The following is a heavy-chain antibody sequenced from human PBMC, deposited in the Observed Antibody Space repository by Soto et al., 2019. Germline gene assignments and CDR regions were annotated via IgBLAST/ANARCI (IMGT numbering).Heavy chain of an antibody. CDR2: IFSNDEK. D-gene: IGHD4-17*01. J-gene: IGHJ4*02. V-gene: IGHV2-26*01. CDR1: GFSLSNARMG. Sequence: QVTLKESGPVLVKPTEPLTLTCTVSGFSLSNARMGVSWIRQPPGKALEWLAHIFSNDEKSYSTSLKSRLTISKDTSKSQVVLTMTNMDPVDTATYYCARSPTYMTTLDYWGQGTLVTVSS. CDR3: ARSPTYMTTLDY.